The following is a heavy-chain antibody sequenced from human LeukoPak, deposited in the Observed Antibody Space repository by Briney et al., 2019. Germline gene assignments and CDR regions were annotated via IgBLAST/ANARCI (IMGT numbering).Heavy chain of an antibody. CDR2: ISYDGSNK. J-gene: IGHJ4*02. V-gene: IGHV3-30*03. CDR3: ARVWGYSYSWDS. Sequence: PGGSVRLSCAASGFTFSSYGIHWVRQAPGKGLEWVAVISYDGSNKYYADSVKGRFTISRDNSKNTLYLQMNSLRAEDTAVYYCARVWGYSYSWDSWGQGTLFSLSS. CDR1: GFTFSSYG. D-gene: IGHD5-18*01.